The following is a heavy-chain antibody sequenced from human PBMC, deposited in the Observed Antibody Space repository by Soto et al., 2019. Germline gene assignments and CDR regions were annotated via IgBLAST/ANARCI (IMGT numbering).Heavy chain of an antibody. CDR3: ANLWRHWLVTSDFNY. V-gene: IGHV3-74*01. Sequence: GGSLRLSCVVSGFTFSNYWMHWVRQVPGKGLVWVSRINSDGRSTSYADSVKGRFTISRDSAKNTLSLQMTSLRAEDTAVYYCANLWRHWLVTSDFNYCGQGSLVPVSS. J-gene: IGHJ4*02. D-gene: IGHD3-3*01. CDR2: INSDGRST. CDR1: GFTFSNYW.